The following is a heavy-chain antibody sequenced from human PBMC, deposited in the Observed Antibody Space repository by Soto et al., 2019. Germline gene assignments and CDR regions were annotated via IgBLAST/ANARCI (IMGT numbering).Heavy chain of an antibody. CDR3: SKDSGFYASGSYVRH. CDR2: ISGGGANT. CDR1: GFTFSSYA. V-gene: IGHV3-23*01. J-gene: IGHJ4*02. D-gene: IGHD3-10*01. Sequence: ESGGGLVQPGGSLRLSCAASGFTFSSYAMNWVRQAPGKGLEWVSTISGGGANTYYADSVKGRFTISRDNSRNTRSLQMNSLRAEDSAVYYCSKDSGFYASGSYVRHWGQGTLVTVSS.